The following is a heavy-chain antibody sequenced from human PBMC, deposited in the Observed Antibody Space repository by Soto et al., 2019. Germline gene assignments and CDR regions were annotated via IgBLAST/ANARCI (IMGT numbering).Heavy chain of an antibody. CDR3: ARLQAAMPAAAGMDV. Sequence: GESLKISCKGSGYIFTNSWIGWVRQMPGKGLEWMGIIYPGDSDTRYGPSFQGQVTISADKSITTAYLQWSSLTASDTAMYYCARLQAAMPAAAGMDVWGQGTAVTVSS. CDR2: IYPGDSDT. V-gene: IGHV5-51*01. CDR1: GYIFTNSW. J-gene: IGHJ6*02. D-gene: IGHD2-2*01.